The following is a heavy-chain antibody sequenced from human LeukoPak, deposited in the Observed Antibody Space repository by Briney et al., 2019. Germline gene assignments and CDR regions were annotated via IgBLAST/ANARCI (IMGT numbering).Heavy chain of an antibody. J-gene: IGHJ4*02. D-gene: IGHD3-10*01. CDR2: MNPNSGNT. V-gene: IGHV1-8*03. Sequence: ASVKVSCKASGYTFTSYAMNWVRQATGQGLEWMGWMNPNSGNTGYAQKFQGRVTITRNTSISTAYMELSSLRSEDTAVYYCARGPLWGTGDWGQGTLVTVSS. CDR3: ARGPLWGTGD. CDR1: GYTFTSYA.